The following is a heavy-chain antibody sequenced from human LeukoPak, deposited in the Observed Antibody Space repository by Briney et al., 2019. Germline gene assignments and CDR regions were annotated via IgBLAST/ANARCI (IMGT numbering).Heavy chain of an antibody. CDR1: GFTFSNYA. J-gene: IGHJ6*03. Sequence: PGGSLRLSCAASGFTFSNYAMHWVRQAPGRGLEYVSAISSSGDSTYHANSVKGRFTISRDNSKNTLYLQMCSLRAEDMGVYYCARGSSYYGSGSYYNEPMDVWGKGTTVTVSS. CDR2: ISSSGDST. V-gene: IGHV3-64*01. CDR3: ARGSSYYGSGSYYNEPMDV. D-gene: IGHD3-10*01.